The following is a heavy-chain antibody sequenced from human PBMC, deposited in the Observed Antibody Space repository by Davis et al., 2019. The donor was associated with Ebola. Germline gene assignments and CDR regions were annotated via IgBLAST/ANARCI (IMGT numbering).Heavy chain of an antibody. Sequence: PGGSLRLSCAASGFTFSSYAMSWVRQAPGKGLEWVSAISGSGGSTYYADSVKGRFTISRDNSKNTLYLQMNSLRDEDTAVYYCVRGVYSSSFFDYWGQGTLVTVSS. CDR1: GFTFSSYA. CDR2: ISGSGGST. V-gene: IGHV3-23*01. D-gene: IGHD6-13*01. J-gene: IGHJ4*02. CDR3: VRGVYSSSFFDY.